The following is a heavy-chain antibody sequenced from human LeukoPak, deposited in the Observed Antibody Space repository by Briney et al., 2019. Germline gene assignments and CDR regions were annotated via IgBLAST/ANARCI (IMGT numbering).Heavy chain of an antibody. CDR2: ISWNSGSI. CDR3: AKDYYDSSGYFWPEGY. D-gene: IGHD3-22*01. V-gene: IGHV3-9*01. J-gene: IGHJ4*02. CDR1: GFTFDDYA. Sequence: GGSLRLSCAASGFTFDDYAMHWVRQAPGKGLEWVSGISWNSGSIGYADSVKGRFTISRDNAKNSLYLQMNSLRAEDTAVYYCAKDYYDSSGYFWPEGYWGQGTLVTVSS.